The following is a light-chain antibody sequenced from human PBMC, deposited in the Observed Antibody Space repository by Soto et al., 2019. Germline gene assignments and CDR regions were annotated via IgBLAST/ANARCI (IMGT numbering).Light chain of an antibody. CDR1: SGHSSYA. J-gene: IGLJ2*01. Sequence: QLVLTQSPSASASLGASVELTCTLSSGHSSYAIAWHQQQPEKGPRFLMKLNSDGSHSKGDGISDRFSGSSSGAERYLTISSLQSEDEADYYCQTWGADSVIFGGGTKVTVL. CDR2: LNSDGSH. CDR3: QTWGADSVI. V-gene: IGLV4-69*01.